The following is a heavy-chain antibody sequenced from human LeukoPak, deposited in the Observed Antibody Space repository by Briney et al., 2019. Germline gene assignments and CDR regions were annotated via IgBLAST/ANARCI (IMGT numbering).Heavy chain of an antibody. CDR2: ISGSGGST. CDR3: AKDYLGYCSGGSYYWDY. J-gene: IGHJ4*02. V-gene: IGHV3-23*01. Sequence: PGGTLRLSCAASGFTFSSYGMSWVRQAPGKGLEWVSAISGSGGSTYYADSVKGRFTISRDNSKNTLYLQMNSLRAEDTAVYYCAKDYLGYCSGGSYYWDYWGQGTLVTVSS. CDR1: GFTFSSYG. D-gene: IGHD2-15*01.